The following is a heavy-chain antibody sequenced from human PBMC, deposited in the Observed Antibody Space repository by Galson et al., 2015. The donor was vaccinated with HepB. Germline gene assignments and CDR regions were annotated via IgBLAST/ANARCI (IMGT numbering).Heavy chain of an antibody. CDR3: ARGRLAYCGGDCYSFDY. CDR1: GHTFTSYY. Sequence: KVSCKASGHTFTSYYMHWVRQAPGQGPEWMGIINPSADSTSYAQKFQGRVTMTRDTSTSTVYMELSSLRSEDTAVYYCARGRLAYCGGDCYSFDYWGQGTLVTVSS. CDR2: INPSADST. V-gene: IGHV1-46*01. D-gene: IGHD2-21*02. J-gene: IGHJ4*02.